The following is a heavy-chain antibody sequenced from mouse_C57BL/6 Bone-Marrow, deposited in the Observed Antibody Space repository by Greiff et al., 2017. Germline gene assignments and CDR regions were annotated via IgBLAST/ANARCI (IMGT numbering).Heavy chain of an antibody. CDR3: ARGGLGLRWPYYFDY. D-gene: IGHD1-1*02. J-gene: IGHJ2*01. Sequence: QVQLQQPGAELVKPGASVKLSCKASGYTFTSYWMHWVKQRPGRGLEWIGRIDPNSGGTKYTEKFKSKATLTVDKPTSTAYMQLSSLTSEDTAVYCCARGGLGLRWPYYFDYWGQGTTLTVSS. CDR1: GYTFTSYW. V-gene: IGHV1-72*01. CDR2: IDPNSGGT.